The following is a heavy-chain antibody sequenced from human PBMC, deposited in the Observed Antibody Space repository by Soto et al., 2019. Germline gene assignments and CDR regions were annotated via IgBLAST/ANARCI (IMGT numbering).Heavy chain of an antibody. V-gene: IGHV3-30-3*01. Sequence: QVQLVESGGGVVQSGRSLRLSCAASGFTFSRYAMHWVRQAPGTGLEWVAVKSYDGSNKYYADSVKGRFTISRDNSKNSLFLIMDSLRVEDTAVYYCAAYNTSRHAAFDIWGQGTMVIVSS. CDR1: GFTFSRYA. CDR3: AAYNTSRHAAFDI. CDR2: KSYDGSNK. D-gene: IGHD1-20*01. J-gene: IGHJ3*02.